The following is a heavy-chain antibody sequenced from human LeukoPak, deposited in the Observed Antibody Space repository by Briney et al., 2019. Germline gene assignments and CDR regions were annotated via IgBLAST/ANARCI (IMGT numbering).Heavy chain of an antibody. D-gene: IGHD5-18*01. J-gene: IGHJ4*02. CDR1: GYTFTTYY. V-gene: IGHV1-46*01. CDR3: ARVLGAHRYGSIDH. CDR2: INPSSGST. Sequence: ASVKVSCKASGYTFTTYYMHWVRQAPGQGLERMGIINPSSGSTSYAQKFQGRVTMTRDTSTSTVYMELSSLRSEDTAIYYCARVLGAHRYGSIDHWGQETLVTVSS.